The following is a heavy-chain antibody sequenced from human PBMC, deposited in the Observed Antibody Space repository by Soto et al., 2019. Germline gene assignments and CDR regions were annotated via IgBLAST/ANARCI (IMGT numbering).Heavy chain of an antibody. Sequence: PGGSLRLSCAASGFTFSSYGMQWVRRAPGKGLEWVAVIWHDGSNQYYADSVKGRFTISRDNSNNILYLQLNSLRAEDTAVYYCARERGQIDYWGQGILVTLSS. CDR1: GFTFSSYG. CDR3: ARERGQIDY. V-gene: IGHV3-33*01. J-gene: IGHJ4*02. CDR2: IWHDGSNQ.